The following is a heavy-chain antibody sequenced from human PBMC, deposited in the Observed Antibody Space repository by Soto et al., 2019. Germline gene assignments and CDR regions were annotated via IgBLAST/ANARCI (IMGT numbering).Heavy chain of an antibody. V-gene: IGHV4-31*03. CDR2: IYYSGST. D-gene: IGHD2-21*02. CDR3: ARTAAAIRPHPIDY. Sequence: SETLSLTCTVSGGSISSGGYYWSWIRQHPGKGLEWIGYIYYSGSTYYNPSLKSRVTISVDTSKNQFSLKLSSVTAADTAVYYCARTAAAIRPHPIDYWGQGTLVTVSS. J-gene: IGHJ4*02. CDR1: GGSISSGGYY.